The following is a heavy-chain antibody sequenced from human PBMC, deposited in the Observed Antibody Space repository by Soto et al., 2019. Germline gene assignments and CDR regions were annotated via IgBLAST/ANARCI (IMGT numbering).Heavy chain of an antibody. CDR2: IDPNSGDT. V-gene: IGHV1-2*02. J-gene: IGHJ6*02. CDR1: KYSFTGYY. Sequence: QVQLVQSGAEVKKPGASVKVSCKASKYSFTGYYMHWVRQAPGQGLEWMGWIDPNSGDTNYAQKFQGRVTMTRDTSITTAYMELSSLRSDDTSVYYCARDFVGGQRFSGSYVMDVWGQGTTVTVSS. D-gene: IGHD6-6*01. CDR3: ARDFVGGQRFSGSYVMDV.